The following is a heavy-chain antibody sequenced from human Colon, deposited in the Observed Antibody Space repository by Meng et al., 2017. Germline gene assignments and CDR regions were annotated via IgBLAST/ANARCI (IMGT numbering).Heavy chain of an antibody. Sequence: VRLVQSGAEVKKPGASVQVSCKASGYTFTAYDISWVRQATGQGPEWLGWVTPKSGSTVYAPKFQGRVTMTRNTSISTAYLELTNLRSEDTAMYYCATIRGFLYGYSDDWGQGTLVTVSS. CDR2: VTPKSGST. CDR3: ATIRGFLYGYSDD. V-gene: IGHV1-8*02. J-gene: IGHJ4*02. CDR1: GYTFTAYD. D-gene: IGHD3-10*01.